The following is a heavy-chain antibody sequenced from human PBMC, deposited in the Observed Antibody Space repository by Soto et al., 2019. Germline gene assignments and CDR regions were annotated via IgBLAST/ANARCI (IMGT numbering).Heavy chain of an antibody. CDR1: GYIFTNHW. V-gene: IGHV5-10-1*01. J-gene: IGHJ4*02. D-gene: IGHD2-2*01. CDR2: IDPSGSYT. CDR3: VISSSILGDF. Sequence: PGESLKISCKGSGYIFTNHWIHWVRQLPGKGLEWMGRIDPSGSYTNYSPSFQGHVTISADKSINTAYLQWSSMKASDTAMYYCVISSSILGDFWGQGTLVTVSS.